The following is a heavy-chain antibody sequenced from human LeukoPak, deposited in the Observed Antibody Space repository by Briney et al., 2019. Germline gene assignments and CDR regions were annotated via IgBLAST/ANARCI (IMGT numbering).Heavy chain of an antibody. D-gene: IGHD1-1*01. CDR3: AKVSKQLELPAEANFDY. CDR1: GFTFSDYY. V-gene: IGHV3-11*01. Sequence: GGSLRLSCAASGFTFSDYYMSWIRQAPGKGLEWVSYISSSGSTIYYADSVKGRFTISRDNAKNSLYLQMNSLRAEDTAVYYCAKVSKQLELPAEANFDYWGQGTLVTVSS. J-gene: IGHJ4*02. CDR2: ISSSGSTI.